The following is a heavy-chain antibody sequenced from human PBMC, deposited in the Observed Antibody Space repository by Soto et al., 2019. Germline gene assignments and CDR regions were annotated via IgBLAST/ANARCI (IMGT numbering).Heavy chain of an antibody. Sequence: SETLSLTCTVSGGSISSYYWSWIRQPPGKGLEWIGYIYYSGSTNYNPSLKSRVTISVDTSKNQFSLKLSSVTAADTAVYYCARHIRYSTPSYYYYYMDVWGKGTTVTVSS. CDR2: IYYSGST. D-gene: IGHD2-15*01. CDR1: GGSISSYY. V-gene: IGHV4-59*08. CDR3: ARHIRYSTPSYYYYYMDV. J-gene: IGHJ6*03.